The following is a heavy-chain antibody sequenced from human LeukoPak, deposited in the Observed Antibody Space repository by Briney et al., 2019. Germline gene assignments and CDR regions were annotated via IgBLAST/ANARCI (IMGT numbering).Heavy chain of an antibody. CDR2: IYHSGST. D-gene: IGHD3-22*01. CDR3: ARDPYYYDSSGSQKGDAFDI. Sequence: SETLSLTCTVSGYSISSGYYWGWIRQPPGKGLVWIGSIYHSGSTYYNPSLKSRVTISVDTSKNQFSLKLSSVTAADTAVYYCARDPYYYDSSGSQKGDAFDIWGQGTMVTVSS. J-gene: IGHJ3*02. CDR1: GYSISSGYY. V-gene: IGHV4-38-2*02.